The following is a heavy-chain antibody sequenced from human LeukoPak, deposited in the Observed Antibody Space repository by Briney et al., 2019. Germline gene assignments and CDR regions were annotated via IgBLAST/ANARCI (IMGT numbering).Heavy chain of an antibody. CDR2: IYYSGST. D-gene: IGHD6-19*01. CDR3: AREEHSSGWYA. CDR1: GGSISSFY. J-gene: IGHJ4*02. V-gene: IGHV4-59*01. Sequence: PSETLSLTCTVSGGSISSFYWSWIRQPPREGLEWIGYIYYSGSTNYNPCLKSRVTISVDTSKNQFSLKLSSVTAADTAVYYCAREEHSSGWYAWGQGTLVTVSS.